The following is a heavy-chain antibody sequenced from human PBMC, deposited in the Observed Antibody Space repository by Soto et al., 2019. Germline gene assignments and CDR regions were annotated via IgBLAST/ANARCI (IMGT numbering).Heavy chain of an antibody. CDR1: DGSISTYF. Sequence: SETLSLTCTVSDGSISTYFWSWIRQPPGKGLEWIGDIFYSGSTFYNPSLKSRVTISVDTSKNQFSLKLNSVTAADTAVYYCERQGVPHVREIPFDYWGQGTLVTVSS. CDR3: ERQGVPHVREIPFDY. V-gene: IGHV4-59*08. CDR2: IFYSGST. J-gene: IGHJ4*01. D-gene: IGHD3-10*02.